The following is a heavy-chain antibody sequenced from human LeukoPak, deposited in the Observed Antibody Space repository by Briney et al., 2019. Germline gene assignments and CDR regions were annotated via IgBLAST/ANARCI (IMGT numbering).Heavy chain of an antibody. CDR3: ARVGYSYGGRAAAGQNWFDP. CDR2: IIPILGIA. V-gene: IGHV1-69*04. D-gene: IGHD5-18*01. Sequence: SVKVSCKASGGTFSSYAISWVRQAPGQGLEWMGRIIPILGIANYAQKFQGRVTITADKSTSTAYMELSSLRSEDTAVYYCARVGYSYGGRAAAGQNWFDPWGQGTLVTVSS. CDR1: GGTFSSYA. J-gene: IGHJ5*02.